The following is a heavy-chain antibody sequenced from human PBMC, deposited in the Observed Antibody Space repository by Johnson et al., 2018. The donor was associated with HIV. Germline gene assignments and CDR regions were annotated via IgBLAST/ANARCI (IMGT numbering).Heavy chain of an antibody. V-gene: IGHV3-23*04. Sequence: VQLVESGGGVVQPGRSLRLSCAASGFTFSSYAMSWVRQAPGKGLEWVSAISGSGGSTYYADSVKGRFTISRDNSKNTLYLQMNSLRAEDTAVYYCARDRGYISSSANAFDIWGQGTMVTVSS. CDR3: ARDRGYISSSANAFDI. CDR2: ISGSGGST. CDR1: GFTFSSYA. D-gene: IGHD6-6*01. J-gene: IGHJ3*02.